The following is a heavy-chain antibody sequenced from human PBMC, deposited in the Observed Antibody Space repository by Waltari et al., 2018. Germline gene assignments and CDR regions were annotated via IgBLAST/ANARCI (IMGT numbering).Heavy chain of an antibody. D-gene: IGHD6-6*01. J-gene: IGHJ2*01. Sequence: QVQLQQWGAGLLKPSETLSLTCAVYGGSFSGYYWSWIRQPPGKGREWIGEINHSGSTNYNPSLKSRVTISVDTSKNQFSLKLSSVTAADTAVYYCARGRIAARLYGGLPWYFDLWGRGTLVTVSS. CDR1: GGSFSGYY. CDR2: INHSGST. V-gene: IGHV4-34*01. CDR3: ARGRIAARLYGGLPWYFDL.